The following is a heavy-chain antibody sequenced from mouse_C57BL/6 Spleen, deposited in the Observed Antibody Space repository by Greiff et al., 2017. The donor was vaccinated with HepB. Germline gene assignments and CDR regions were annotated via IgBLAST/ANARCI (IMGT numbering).Heavy chain of an antibody. CDR1: GYTFTSYW. CDR3: AREGYGSRAMDY. V-gene: IGHV1-55*01. Sequence: VKPGASVKMSCKASGYTFTSYWITWVKQRPGQGLEWIGDIYPGSGSTNYNEKFKSKATLTVDTSSSTAYMQLSSLTSEDSAVYYCAREGYGSRAMDYWGQGTSVTVSS. D-gene: IGHD1-1*01. CDR2: IYPGSGST. J-gene: IGHJ4*01.